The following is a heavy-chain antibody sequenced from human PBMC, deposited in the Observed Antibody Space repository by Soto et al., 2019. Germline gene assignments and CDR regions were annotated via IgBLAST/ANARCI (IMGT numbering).Heavy chain of an antibody. CDR3: AREGVHNYNEYYFDY. CDR1: GFTFSYYA. Sequence: GGSLRLSCADSGFTFSYYALHWVRRAPGKGLEWVSSISGIRDYIRYADSVKGRFTISRENAKTSLYLQMNSLTAEDTAVYYCAREGVHNYNEYYFDYCGQVTMVTVYS. V-gene: IGHV3-21*06. J-gene: IGHJ4*02. D-gene: IGHD3-10*01. CDR2: ISGIRDYI.